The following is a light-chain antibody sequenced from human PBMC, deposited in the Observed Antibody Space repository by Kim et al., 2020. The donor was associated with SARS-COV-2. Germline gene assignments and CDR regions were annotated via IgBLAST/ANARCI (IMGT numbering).Light chain of an antibody. Sequence: DIQMTQSPSSLSASIGDRVTITCQASHDINNCLSWYQQKAGKAPTLLIYEVSILETGVPSRFSGSGSGTHFTFTISSLQPEDIGTYYCQQYDNLLSFGGGTKVEIK. CDR3: QQYDNLLS. CDR1: HDINNC. CDR2: EVS. J-gene: IGKJ4*01. V-gene: IGKV1-33*01.